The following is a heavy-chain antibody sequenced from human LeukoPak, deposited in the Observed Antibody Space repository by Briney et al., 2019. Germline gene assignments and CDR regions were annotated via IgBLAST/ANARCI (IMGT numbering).Heavy chain of an antibody. V-gene: IGHV4-4*07. Sequence: SETLSLTCTVSGDSISSYYWSWIRQPAGKGLEWIGRIYASGSTNYNPSLKSRVTMSLDTTKNQFSLNLSSVTAADTAVYYCARKALPGNWFDPWGQGTLVTVSS. CDR2: IYASGST. J-gene: IGHJ5*02. CDR3: ARKALPGNWFDP. CDR1: GDSISSYY.